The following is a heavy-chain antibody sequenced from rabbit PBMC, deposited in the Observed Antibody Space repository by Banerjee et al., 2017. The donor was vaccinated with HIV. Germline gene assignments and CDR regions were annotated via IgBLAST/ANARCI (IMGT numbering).Heavy chain of an antibody. Sequence: QSLEESGGDLVKPGASLTLTCTASGFSFSSSYYMCWVRQAPGKGLEWIACIYAGSSGSTYYASWAKGRFTISKTSSTTVTLQMTSLTAADTATYFCARLKYYTYGYAGYAYASNYFNLWGPGTLVTVS. D-gene: IGHD6-1*01. J-gene: IGHJ4*01. CDR1: GFSFSSSYY. CDR2: IYAGSSGST. V-gene: IGHV1S40*01. CDR3: ARLKYYTYGYAGYAYASNYFNL.